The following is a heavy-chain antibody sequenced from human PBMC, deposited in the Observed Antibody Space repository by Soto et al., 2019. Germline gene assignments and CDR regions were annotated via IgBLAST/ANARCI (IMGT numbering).Heavy chain of an antibody. D-gene: IGHD6-13*01. CDR2: IYGDDDK. Sequence: QITLKESGPTLVRPSQTLTLTCNFSGFSIDTSVKGVGWIRQPPGKALEWFALIYGDDDKRYSPSLRSRLTITKDTPKNQVILRMTNMDPVDTATYYCAHLVAAGRGYFDHWGQGILVTVSS. J-gene: IGHJ4*02. CDR3: AHLVAAGRGYFDH. CDR1: GFSIDTSVKG. V-gene: IGHV2-5*02.